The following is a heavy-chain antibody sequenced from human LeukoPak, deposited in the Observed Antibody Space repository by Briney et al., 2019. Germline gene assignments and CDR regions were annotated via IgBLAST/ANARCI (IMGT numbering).Heavy chain of an antibody. V-gene: IGHV3-7*01. CDR2: IKQDGSEK. J-gene: IGHJ4*02. CDR1: GFTFSSYW. D-gene: IGHD5-24*01. Sequence: GGSLRLSCAASGFTFSSYWMSWVRQAPGKGLERVANIKQDGSEKYYVDSVKGRFTISRDNAKNSLYLQMNSLRAEDTAVYYCARDGYNLPFNYWGQGTLVTVSS. CDR3: ARDGYNLPFNY.